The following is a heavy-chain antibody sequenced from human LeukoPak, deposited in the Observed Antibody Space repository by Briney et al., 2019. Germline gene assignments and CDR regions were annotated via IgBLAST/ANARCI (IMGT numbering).Heavy chain of an antibody. J-gene: IGHJ4*02. D-gene: IGHD6-19*01. Sequence: GGSLRLSCAASGFTFSSYAMSWVRQAPGKGLEWVSAISGSGGSTYYADSVKGRFTISRDNSKNTLYLQMNSLRAEDTAVYYCAKVESIAVAGTNDYWGQGTLVTVSS. CDR2: ISGSGGST. CDR1: GFTFSSYA. V-gene: IGHV3-23*01. CDR3: AKVESIAVAGTNDY.